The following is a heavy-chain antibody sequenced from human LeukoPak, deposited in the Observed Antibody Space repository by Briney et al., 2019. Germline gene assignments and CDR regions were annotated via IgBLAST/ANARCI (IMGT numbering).Heavy chain of an antibody. CDR1: GFTFSSYS. CDR2: ISSSSYI. V-gene: IGHV3-21*01. CDR3: ARAYGYGGGY. Sequence: GGSLRLSCAASGFTFSSYSMNWVRQAPGKGLEWVSSISSSSYIYYADSVKGRCTISRDNAKNSLYLQMNSLRAEDTAVYYCARAYGYGGGYWGQGTLVTVSS. J-gene: IGHJ4*02. D-gene: IGHD5-12*01.